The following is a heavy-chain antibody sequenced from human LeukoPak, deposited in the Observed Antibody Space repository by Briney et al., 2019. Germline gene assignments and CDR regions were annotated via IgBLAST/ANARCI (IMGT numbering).Heavy chain of an antibody. CDR1: GYSFTSYW. CDR2: VYPGDSDT. CDR3: ARDGIHYDILTGYFDY. Sequence: GESLKISCKGSGYSFTSYWIGWVRQMPGRGLEWVGIVYPGDSDTRYSPSFQGQVTISADKSISTAYLQWSSLKASDTAMYYCARDGIHYDILTGYFDYWGQGTLVTVSS. D-gene: IGHD3-9*01. V-gene: IGHV5-51*01. J-gene: IGHJ4*02.